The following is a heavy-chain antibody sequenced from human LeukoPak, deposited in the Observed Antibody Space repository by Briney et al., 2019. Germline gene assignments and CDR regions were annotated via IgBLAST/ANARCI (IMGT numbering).Heavy chain of an antibody. Sequence: PGGSLRLSCAASGFTFSHYSMNWVRQAPGKGLEWVSFISSSSSYIYYADSVKGRFTISRDNAKNLLYLQMNDLRVEDTAVYYCARTARHLDYWGQGTLVTVSS. CDR2: ISSSSSYI. V-gene: IGHV3-21*01. D-gene: IGHD5-18*01. CDR1: GFTFSHYS. CDR3: ARTARHLDY. J-gene: IGHJ4*02.